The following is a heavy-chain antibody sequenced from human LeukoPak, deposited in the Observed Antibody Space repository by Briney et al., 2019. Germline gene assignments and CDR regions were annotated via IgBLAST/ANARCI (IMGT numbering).Heavy chain of an antibody. J-gene: IGHJ4*02. CDR3: ASELETYYYDSSGRSFDY. Sequence: SGGSLRLSSAASGFTFSSYSMNWVRQAPGKGLEWVSSISSSSSYIYYADSVKGRFTISRDNAKNSLYLQMNSLRAEDTAVYYCASELETYYYDSSGRSFDYWGQGTLVTVSS. CDR2: ISSSSSYI. CDR1: GFTFSSYS. D-gene: IGHD3-22*01. V-gene: IGHV3-21*01.